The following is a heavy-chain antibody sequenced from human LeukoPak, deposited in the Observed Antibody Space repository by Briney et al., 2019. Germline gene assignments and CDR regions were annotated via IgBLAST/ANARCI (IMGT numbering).Heavy chain of an antibody. D-gene: IGHD2-15*01. J-gene: IGHJ5*02. Sequence: SATLSPTCAVSGYSISSGYYWGWIRPPPGKGLEWIGSIYHSGSTYYNPSLKSRVPISVDTSKNQFSLKLSSVTAADTAVYYCARTGCPSHCSGGRLNWFDPWGQGTLVTVSS. CDR2: IYHSGST. CDR3: ARTGCPSHCSGGRLNWFDP. CDR1: GYSISSGYY. V-gene: IGHV4-38-2*01.